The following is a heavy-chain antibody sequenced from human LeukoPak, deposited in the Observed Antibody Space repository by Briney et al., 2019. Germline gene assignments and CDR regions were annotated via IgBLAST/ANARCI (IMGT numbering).Heavy chain of an antibody. J-gene: IGHJ4*02. Sequence: ASVKVSCKASGYTFTGYYMHWVRQAPGQGLEWMGWINPNSGGTNYAQKFQGRVTMTRDTSISTAYMELSRLRSDDTAVYYCARDGFNSRWLPRDYWGQGTLVTVSS. CDR3: ARDGFNSRWLPRDY. D-gene: IGHD5-12*01. CDR2: INPNSGGT. CDR1: GYTFTGYY. V-gene: IGHV1-2*02.